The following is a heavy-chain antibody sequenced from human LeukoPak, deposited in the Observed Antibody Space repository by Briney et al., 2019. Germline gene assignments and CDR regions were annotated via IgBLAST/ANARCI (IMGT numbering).Heavy chain of an antibody. CDR1: GFTFSSYV. CDR3: VKEGNGAFDI. V-gene: IGHV3-64D*09. J-gene: IGHJ3*02. D-gene: IGHD2-8*01. CDR2: VSSIGGST. Sequence: GGSLRLSCSASGFTFSSYVMFWVRQAPGKGLEYVSAVSSIGGSTYYADSVKGRFTISRDNSKNTLYLQMTSLRPEDTAVYYCVKEGNGAFDIWGQGTMVTVSS.